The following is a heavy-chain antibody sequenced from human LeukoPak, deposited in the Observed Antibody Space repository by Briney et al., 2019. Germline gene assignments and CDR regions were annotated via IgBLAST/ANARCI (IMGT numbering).Heavy chain of an antibody. CDR1: GFTVSTNS. D-gene: IGHD2-2*01. J-gene: IGHJ4*02. Sequence: GGSLRLSCTASGFTVSTNSMTWVRQAPGKGLEWVSVIKSGGNTYYADSVKGRFTISRDNSKNTLFLQMDSLRPDDKAVYYCAGGRTRDYWGQGTLVTVSS. CDR3: AGGRTRDY. V-gene: IGHV3-53*01. CDR2: IKSGGNT.